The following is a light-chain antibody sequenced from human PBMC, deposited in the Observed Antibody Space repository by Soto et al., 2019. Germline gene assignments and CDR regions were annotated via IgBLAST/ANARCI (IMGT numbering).Light chain of an antibody. CDR2: AAS. J-gene: IGKJ1*01. CDR3: QKCNSVSWT. V-gene: IGKV1-27*01. CDR1: QGIANH. Sequence: DIQMTQSPSSLSASVGDRVTITCRASQGIANHLAWYQQKPGKVPKLRIYAASTLQSGVPSRFSGSGSGTDFTLTISSLQPEDVATYFCQKCNSVSWTFGPGTKLEIK.